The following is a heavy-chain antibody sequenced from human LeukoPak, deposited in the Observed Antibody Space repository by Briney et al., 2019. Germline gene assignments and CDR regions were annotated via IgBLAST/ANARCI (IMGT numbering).Heavy chain of an antibody. CDR3: ARDLVVAATGDVDY. J-gene: IGHJ4*02. D-gene: IGHD2-15*01. Sequence: GGSLTLSCAASGFTFSSYSMNWVRQAPGKGLEWVSYISSSSSTIYYADSVKGRFTISRDNAKNSLYLQMNSLRDEDTAVYYCARDLVVAATGDVDYWGQGTLVTVSS. CDR1: GFTFSSYS. V-gene: IGHV3-48*02. CDR2: ISSSSSTI.